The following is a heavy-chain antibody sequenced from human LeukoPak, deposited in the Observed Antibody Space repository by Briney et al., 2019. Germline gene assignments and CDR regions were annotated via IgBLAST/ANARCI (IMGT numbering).Heavy chain of an antibody. CDR2: IYYSGST. V-gene: IGHV4-39*07. Sequence: PSETLSLTCTVSGGSISNSNYYWGWIRQPPGKGLEWIGSIYYSGSTYYNPSLKSRVTISVDTSKNQFSLKLSSVTAADTAVYYCARDKGGWPYYFDYWGQGTLVTVSS. CDR3: ARDKGGWPYYFDY. CDR1: GGSISNSNYY. D-gene: IGHD6-19*01. J-gene: IGHJ4*02.